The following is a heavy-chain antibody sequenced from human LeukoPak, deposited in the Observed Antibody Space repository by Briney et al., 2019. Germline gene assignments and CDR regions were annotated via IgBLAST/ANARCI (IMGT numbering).Heavy chain of an antibody. D-gene: IGHD4-17*01. CDR1: GLTFSSYA. CDR3: AKDRLSDYGAPTDAFDI. Sequence: GGSLRLSCAASGLTFSSYAMSWVRQAPGKGLEWVSAISGSGGGTYYADSVKGRFTISRGNSKNTLWLQMNSLRAEDTAVYYCAKDRLSDYGAPTDAFDIWGQGTMVTVSS. CDR2: ISGSGGGT. J-gene: IGHJ3*02. V-gene: IGHV3-23*01.